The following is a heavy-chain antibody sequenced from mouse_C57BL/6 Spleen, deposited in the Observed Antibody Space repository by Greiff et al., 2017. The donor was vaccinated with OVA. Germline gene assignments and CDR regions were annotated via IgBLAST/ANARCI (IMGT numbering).Heavy chain of an antibody. D-gene: IGHD1-1*01. V-gene: IGHV1-80*01. Sequence: QVQLQQSGAELVKPGASVKISCKASGYAFSSYWVNWVKQRPGKGLEWIGQIYPGDGETNHNGKFKGKATLTADKSSSTAYMQLSSLTSEDSAVYFCARSITTVVAPFDYWGQGTTLTVSS. CDR3: ARSITTVVAPFDY. CDR1: GYAFSSYW. CDR2: IYPGDGET. J-gene: IGHJ2*01.